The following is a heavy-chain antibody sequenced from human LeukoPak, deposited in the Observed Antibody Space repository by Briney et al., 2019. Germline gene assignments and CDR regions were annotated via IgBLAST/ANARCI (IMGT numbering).Heavy chain of an antibody. D-gene: IGHD5-24*01. V-gene: IGHV4-59*01. CDR3: ARAREIDAFDI. Sequence: SETLSLTCAVSGGSISTYYWNWSRQPPRKGLEWIGYIYYGGTTNYNPSLKSRVTISVDTSNNQFSLKLSSVTAADTAVYYCARAREIDAFDIWGQGTMVTVSS. J-gene: IGHJ3*02. CDR1: GGSISTYY. CDR2: IYYGGTT.